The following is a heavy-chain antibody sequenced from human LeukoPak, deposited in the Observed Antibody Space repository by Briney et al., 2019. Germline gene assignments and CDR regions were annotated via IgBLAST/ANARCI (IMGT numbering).Heavy chain of an antibody. CDR1: GFTFSSYG. CDR3: ARVYTTYDFWSGSPPPHFDY. V-gene: IGHV3-48*04. CDR2: ISSSGSTI. Sequence: GGSLRLSCAASGFTFSSYGMHWVRQAPGKGLEWVSYISSSGSTIYYADSVKGRFTISRDNAKNSLYLQMNSLRAEDTAVYYCARVYTTYDFWSGSPPPHFDYWGQGTLVTVSS. J-gene: IGHJ4*02. D-gene: IGHD3-3*01.